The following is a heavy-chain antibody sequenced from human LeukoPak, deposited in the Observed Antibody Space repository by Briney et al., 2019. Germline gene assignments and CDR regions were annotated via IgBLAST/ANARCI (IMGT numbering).Heavy chain of an antibody. D-gene: IGHD2-15*01. CDR1: GGTFSSYA. J-gene: IGHJ4*02. V-gene: IGHV1-69*13. CDR2: IIPIFGTA. Sequence: GASVKVSCKASGGTFSSYAVSWVRQAPGQGLEWMGGIIPIFGTANYAQKFQGRVTITADESTSTAYMELSSLRSEDTAVYYCASSPICSGGSCYPLRSAFDYWGQGTLVTVSS. CDR3: ASSPICSGGSCYPLRSAFDY.